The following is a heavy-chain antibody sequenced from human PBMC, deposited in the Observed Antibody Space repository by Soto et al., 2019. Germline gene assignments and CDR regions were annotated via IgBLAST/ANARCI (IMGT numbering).Heavy chain of an antibody. Sequence: LRLSCAASGFTFSSYAMHWVRQAPGKGLEWVAVISYDGSNKYYADSVKGRFTISRDNSKNTLYLQMNSLRAEDTAVYYCARDRLTGRSYSSSSGFYYYYYYGMDVWGQGTTVTVSS. V-gene: IGHV3-30-3*01. CDR2: ISYDGSNK. J-gene: IGHJ6*02. CDR3: ARDRLTGRSYSSSSGFYYYYYYGMDV. D-gene: IGHD6-6*01. CDR1: GFTFSSYA.